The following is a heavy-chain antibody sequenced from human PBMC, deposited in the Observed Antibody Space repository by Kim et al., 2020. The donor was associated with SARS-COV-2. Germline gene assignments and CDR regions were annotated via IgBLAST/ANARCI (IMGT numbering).Heavy chain of an antibody. CDR1: GFTFSSYS. V-gene: IGHV3-48*02. D-gene: IGHD2-15*01. CDR3: ARDWVGIPYWYFDL. Sequence: GGSLRLSCAASGFTFSSYSMNWVRQAPGKGLEWVSYISSSSSTIYYADSVKGRFTISRDNAKNSLYLQMNSLRDEDTAVYYCARDWVGIPYWYFDLWGRGTLVTVSS. CDR2: ISSSSSTI. J-gene: IGHJ2*01.